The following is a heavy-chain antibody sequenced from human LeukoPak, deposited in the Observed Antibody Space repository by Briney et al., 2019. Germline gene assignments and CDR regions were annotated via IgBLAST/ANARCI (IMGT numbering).Heavy chain of an antibody. CDR2: ISYDGNST. Sequence: GKSLRLSCAASGFTFNKYAIHWVRQAPGKGLKWVSVISYDGNSTYYADSVRGRFTISRDNSKNSLYLQVNSLRPEDTAVYYCARGKTATTSLNYWGQGTLVTVSS. V-gene: IGHV3-30-3*01. J-gene: IGHJ4*02. CDR1: GFTFNKYA. CDR3: ARGKTATTSLNY. D-gene: IGHD1-14*01.